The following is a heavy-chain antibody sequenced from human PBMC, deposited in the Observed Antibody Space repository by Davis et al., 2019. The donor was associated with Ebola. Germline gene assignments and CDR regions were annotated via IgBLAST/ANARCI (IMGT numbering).Heavy chain of an antibody. CDR2: ISSGGVTT. V-gene: IGHV3-48*02. CDR1: GFDFSDYS. D-gene: IGHD2-21*01. CDR3: ARVNLWSRGWGMDV. Sequence: GGSLRLSCAASGFDFSDYSMTWVRQAPGKGLQWLSYISSGGVTTYYADSVTGRFSTSRDNAKNSLFLQMSSLRDEDTAVYYCARVNLWSRGWGMDVWGKGTTVTVS. J-gene: IGHJ6*03.